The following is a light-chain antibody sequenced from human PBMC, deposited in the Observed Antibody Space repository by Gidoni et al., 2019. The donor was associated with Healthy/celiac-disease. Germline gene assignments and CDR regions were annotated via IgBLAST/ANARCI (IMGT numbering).Light chain of an antibody. CDR2: KAS. V-gene: IGKV1-5*03. CDR3: QQYNSYET. Sequence: SASVGDRVTITCRASQSISSWLDWYQQKPGKAPNLLIYKASSLESGVPSRFSGSGSGTEFTLTISSLQPDDFATYYCQQYNSYETFGQGTKVEIK. CDR1: QSISSW. J-gene: IGKJ1*01.